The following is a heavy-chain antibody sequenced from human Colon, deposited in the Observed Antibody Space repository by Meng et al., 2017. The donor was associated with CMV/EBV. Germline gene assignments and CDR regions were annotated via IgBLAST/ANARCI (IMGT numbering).Heavy chain of an antibody. CDR3: AKAPIWVAVAGVLDS. CDR1: GFTFSSYA. D-gene: IGHD6-19*01. J-gene: IGHJ4*02. V-gene: IGHV3-23*01. Sequence: GGSLRLSCAASGFTFSSYAMSWVRQAPGKGPEWVSSISASDFRTSYADSVRGRFTISRDNSKNTLYLQMDILRAEDTAVYYCAKAPIWVAVAGVLDSWDQGTLVTVSS. CDR2: ISASDFRT.